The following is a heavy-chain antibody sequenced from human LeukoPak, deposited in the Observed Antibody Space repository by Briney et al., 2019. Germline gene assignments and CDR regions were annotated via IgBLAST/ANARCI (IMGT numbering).Heavy chain of an antibody. CDR2: IYYSGST. CDR1: GGSISSYY. J-gene: IGHJ5*02. Sequence: SETLSLTCTVSGGSISSYYWNWIRQPPGKGLEWIGYIYYSGSTNYNPSLKSRVTISVDTSKNQFSLKLSSVTAADTAVYYCARVKSTFWSGRFNWFDPWGQGTLVTVSS. CDR3: ARVKSTFWSGRFNWFDP. V-gene: IGHV4-59*01. D-gene: IGHD3-3*01.